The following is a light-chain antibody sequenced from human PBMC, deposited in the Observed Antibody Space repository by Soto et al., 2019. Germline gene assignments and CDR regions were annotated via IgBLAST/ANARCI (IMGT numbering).Light chain of an antibody. CDR1: QNIGKY. J-gene: IGKJ1*01. Sequence: DVLMTQSPSSLSASVGDRITITCRASQNIGKYLNWYQQKVGEAPKAVIYAASSLQSGVPSRFSGSGSGTDFTLTISSLQPEDFATYYCQQANSFPRTFGQGTKVEIK. CDR3: QQANSFPRT. CDR2: AAS. V-gene: IGKV1-12*01.